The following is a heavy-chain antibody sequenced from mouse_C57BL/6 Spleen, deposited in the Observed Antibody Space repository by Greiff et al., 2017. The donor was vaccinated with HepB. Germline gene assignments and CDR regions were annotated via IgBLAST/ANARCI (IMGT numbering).Heavy chain of an antibody. CDR3: TRDQDGNWYFDV. J-gene: IGHJ1*03. D-gene: IGHD2-1*01. CDR1: GFTFSSYA. Sequence: EVMLVESGEGLVKPGGSLKLSCAASGFTFSSYAMSWVRQTPEKRLEWVAYISSGGDYIYYADTVKGRFTISRDNARNTLYLQMSSLKSEDTAMYYCTRDQDGNWYFDVWGTGTTVTVSS. CDR2: ISSGGDYI. V-gene: IGHV5-9-1*02.